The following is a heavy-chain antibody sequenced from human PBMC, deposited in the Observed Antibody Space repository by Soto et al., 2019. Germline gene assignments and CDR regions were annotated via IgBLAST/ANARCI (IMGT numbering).Heavy chain of an antibody. D-gene: IGHD6-13*01. CDR3: ARVPPRPYSSSWSNWFDP. CDR1: GGTFSSYA. V-gene: IGHV1-69*01. Sequence: QVQLVQSGAEVKKPGSSVKVSCKASGGTFSSYAISWVRQAPGQGLEWMGGIIPTFGTANYAQKFQGRVTITADESTSTAYMELSSLRSEDTAVYYCARVPPRPYSSSWSNWFDPWGQGTLVTVSS. J-gene: IGHJ5*02. CDR2: IIPTFGTA.